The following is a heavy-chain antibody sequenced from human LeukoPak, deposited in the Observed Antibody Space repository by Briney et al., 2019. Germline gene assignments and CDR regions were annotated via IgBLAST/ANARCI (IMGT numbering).Heavy chain of an antibody. D-gene: IGHD6-19*01. CDR3: ASPIGVAGTPPGYWYFDL. Sequence: PPGGSLRLSCAASGFTFSSYSMNWVRQAPGKGLEWVSYISSSSSTIYYADSVKGRFTISRDNAKNSLYLQMNSLRAEDTAVYYCASPIGVAGTPPGYWYFDLWGRGTLVTVSS. CDR2: ISSSSSTI. V-gene: IGHV3-48*04. CDR1: GFTFSSYS. J-gene: IGHJ2*01.